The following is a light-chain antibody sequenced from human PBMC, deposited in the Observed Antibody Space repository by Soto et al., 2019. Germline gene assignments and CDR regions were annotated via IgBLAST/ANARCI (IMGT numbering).Light chain of an antibody. J-gene: IGKJ1*01. Sequence: EVVMTQSPATLSVSPGERATLSCRASQSVSSNLAWYQQKPGQAPRLLIYCASTRATGLPARFSGSGSRTDFTLTICSLQSEDVAVYYCQQYNNWPWTFGQGTKVDIK. CDR3: QQYNNWPWT. CDR2: CAS. V-gene: IGKV3-15*01. CDR1: QSVSSN.